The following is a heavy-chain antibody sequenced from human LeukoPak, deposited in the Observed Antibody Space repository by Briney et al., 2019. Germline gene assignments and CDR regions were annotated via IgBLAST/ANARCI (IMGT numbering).Heavy chain of an antibody. D-gene: IGHD3-10*01. J-gene: IGHJ4*02. CDR2: IYSSGST. CDR3: ARHRGDYYGSGSYFDY. V-gene: IGHV4-39*01. CDR1: GGSIAINNYS. Sequence: SETLSLTCTVSGGSIAINNYSWGWIRQPPGKGQEWIGSIYSSGSTYYNPSLKIRVTISVDASKNQFSLKLSSVTAADTTVYYCARHRGDYYGSGSYFDYWGQGTLVTVSS.